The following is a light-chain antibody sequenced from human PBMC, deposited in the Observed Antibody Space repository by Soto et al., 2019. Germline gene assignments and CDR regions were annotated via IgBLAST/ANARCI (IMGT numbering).Light chain of an antibody. V-gene: IGLV2-14*01. CDR2: EVS. J-gene: IGLJ1*01. Sequence: QSALTQPASVSGSPGQSITISCTGNSSDVGGYDYVSWYQLHPGKAPKLMVFEVSNRPSGVSYRFSGSKSGNTASLTISGLQAEDEADYFCSSYSISTAYLFGTGTKVTVL. CDR3: SSYSISTAYL. CDR1: SSDVGGYDY.